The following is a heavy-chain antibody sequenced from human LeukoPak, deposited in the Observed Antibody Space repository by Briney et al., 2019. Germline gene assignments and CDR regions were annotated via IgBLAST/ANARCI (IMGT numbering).Heavy chain of an antibody. J-gene: IGHJ6*03. CDR3: AKGGSYKDYYYYMDV. V-gene: IGHV3-30*02. CDR2: IRYDGSNK. CDR1: GFTFSSYG. Sequence: PGGSLRLSCAASGFTFSSYGMHWVRQAPGKGLEWVAFIRYDGSNKYYADSVKGRFTISRDNSKNTLYLQMNSLRAEDTAVYYCAKGGSYKDYYYYMDVWGKGTTVTISS. D-gene: IGHD2-15*01.